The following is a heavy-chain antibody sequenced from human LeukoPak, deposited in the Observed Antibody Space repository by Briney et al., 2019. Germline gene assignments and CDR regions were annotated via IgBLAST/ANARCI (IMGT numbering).Heavy chain of an antibody. CDR2: IPYSGRT. V-gene: IGHV4-39*07. CDR1: GDSIRSSNYY. J-gene: IGHJ6*03. CDR3: ARGPGYCSSTSCQRYMDV. Sequence: SETLSLTCTVSGDSIRSSNYYWGWIRQPPGKGLEWIGSIPYSGRTYYIPSLKSRVIISLDTSKNQFSLKLSSVTAADTAVYYCARGPGYCSSTSCQRYMDVWGKGTTVTVSS. D-gene: IGHD2-2*01.